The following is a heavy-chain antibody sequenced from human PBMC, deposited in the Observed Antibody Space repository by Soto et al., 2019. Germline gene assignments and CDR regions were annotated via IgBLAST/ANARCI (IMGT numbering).Heavy chain of an antibody. CDR1: GGSISSGGYY. V-gene: IGHV4-31*03. Sequence: QVQLQESGPGLVKPSQTLSLTCTVSGGSISSGGYYWSWIRQHPGKGLEWTGYIYYSGSTYYNPSRKSRVTISVDTSKNQFSLKLSSVTAADTAVYYCARGYSSGSYWFDPWGQGTLVTVSS. D-gene: IGHD6-19*01. CDR2: IYYSGST. J-gene: IGHJ5*02. CDR3: ARGYSSGSYWFDP.